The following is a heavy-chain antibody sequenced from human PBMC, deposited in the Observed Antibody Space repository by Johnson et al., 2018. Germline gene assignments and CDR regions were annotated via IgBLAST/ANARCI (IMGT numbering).Heavy chain of an antibody. CDR1: GFTFSRYD. CDR2: TAYDGSSE. V-gene: IGHV3-30*18. Sequence: QVQLVQSGGGGVQPGRSLRLSCAASGFTFSRYDLQWVRQAPGKGLEWVAITAYDGSSEYYADSVKGRVTVSWESSKNTLYLQINSLRAEDTAIYYCANLDYYDSSDLSISPFDYWGQGTLVTVSS. D-gene: IGHD3-22*01. J-gene: IGHJ4*02. CDR3: ANLDYYDSSDLSISPFDY.